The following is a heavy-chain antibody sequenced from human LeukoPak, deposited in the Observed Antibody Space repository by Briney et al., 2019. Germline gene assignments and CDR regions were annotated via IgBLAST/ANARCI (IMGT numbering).Heavy chain of an antibody. Sequence: PGGSLRLSCSASGFTFSIYAMHWVRQAPGKGLESVSAISSDGGSIYYADSVKGRFTISRDNSKNTLYLQMSSLRAEDTAVYYCVKEEMGAHHAFDIWGQGTLVTVSS. J-gene: IGHJ3*02. CDR1: GFTFSIYA. D-gene: IGHD1-26*01. CDR2: ISSDGGSI. CDR3: VKEEMGAHHAFDI. V-gene: IGHV3-64D*06.